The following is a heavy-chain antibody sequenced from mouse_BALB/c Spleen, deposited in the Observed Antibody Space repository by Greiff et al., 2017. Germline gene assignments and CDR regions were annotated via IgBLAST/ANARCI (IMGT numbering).Heavy chain of an antibody. D-gene: IGHD2-3*01. J-gene: IGHJ4*01. CDR3: ARFYDYDAMDY. CDR2: ISSGSSTI. Sequence: EVQLVESGGGLVQPGGSRKLSCAASGFTFSSFGMHWVRQAPEKGLEWVAYISSGSSTIYYADTVKGRFTISRDNPKNTLFLQMTSLRSEDTAMYYCARFYDYDAMDYWGQGTSVTVSS. V-gene: IGHV5-17*02. CDR1: GFTFSSFG.